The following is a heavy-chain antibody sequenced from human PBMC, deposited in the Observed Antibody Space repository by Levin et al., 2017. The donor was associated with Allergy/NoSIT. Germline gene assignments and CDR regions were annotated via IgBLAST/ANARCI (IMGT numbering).Heavy chain of an antibody. Sequence: SETLSLTCAVYGGSFSGYYWSWIRQPPGKGLEWIGEINHSGSTNYNPSLKSRVTISVDTSKNQFSLKLSSVTAADTAVYYCARGGPVVVVPAAIRPGRAIRYWGQGTLVTVSS. J-gene: IGHJ4*02. V-gene: IGHV4-34*01. CDR2: INHSGST. D-gene: IGHD2-2*01. CDR3: ARGGPVVVVPAAIRPGRAIRY. CDR1: GGSFSGYY.